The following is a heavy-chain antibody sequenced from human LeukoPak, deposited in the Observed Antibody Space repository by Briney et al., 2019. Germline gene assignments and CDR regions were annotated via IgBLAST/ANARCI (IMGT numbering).Heavy chain of an antibody. D-gene: IGHD5-24*01. CDR3: ARAVREMTTGDYFNY. CDR1: GGSISGYY. J-gene: IGHJ4*02. CDR2: IYTSGNT. Sequence: SETLSLTCTVSGGSISGYYWSWIRQPAGKGLEWIGRIYTSGNTNYNPSLKSRLTMSVATSKNQFSLELSSATAADTAVYYCARAVREMTTGDYFNYWGQGTLVTVSS. V-gene: IGHV4-4*07.